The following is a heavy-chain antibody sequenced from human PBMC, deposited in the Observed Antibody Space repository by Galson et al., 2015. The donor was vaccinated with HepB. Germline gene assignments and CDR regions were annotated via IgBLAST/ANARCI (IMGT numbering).Heavy chain of an antibody. CDR1: GFTFSSYA. V-gene: IGHV3-23*01. D-gene: IGHD2-2*02. CDR3: AKDIVVVPAAIWVGYYYGMDV. CDR2: ISGSGGST. Sequence: SLRLSCAASGFTFSSYAMSWVRQAPGKGLEWVSAISGSGGSTYYADSVKGRFTISRDNSKNTLYLQMNSLRAEDTTVYYCAKDIVVVPAAIWVGYYYGMDVWGQGTTVTVSS. J-gene: IGHJ6*02.